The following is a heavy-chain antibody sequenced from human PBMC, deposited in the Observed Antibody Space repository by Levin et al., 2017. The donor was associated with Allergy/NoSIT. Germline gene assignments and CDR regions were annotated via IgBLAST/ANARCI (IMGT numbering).Heavy chain of an antibody. V-gene: IGHV3-23*01. CDR1: GFTFNNYA. D-gene: IGHD5-24*01. J-gene: IGHJ4*02. CDR3: AKDDNWLPAEY. CDR2: ITASGGTT. Sequence: GESLKISCAASGFTFNNYAMSWVRQAPGKGLEWVSSITASGGTTYYADSLKGRITISRDNSKNTVYLQINSLRADDTALYYCAKDDNWLPAEYWGQGTLVTVSS.